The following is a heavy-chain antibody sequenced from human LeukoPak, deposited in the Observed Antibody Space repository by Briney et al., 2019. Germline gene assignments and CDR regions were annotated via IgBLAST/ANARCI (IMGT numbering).Heavy chain of an antibody. CDR1: GYTFTSHY. Sequence: ASVKVSCKASGYTFTSHYIHWVRQAPGQGLEWMGIIKPSGGSTSYAQKFQGRVTMTRDTSTSTVYMELSSLRSEDTAVYYCARSYDSSGYYLGDFDYWSQGTLVTVSS. V-gene: IGHV1-46*01. J-gene: IGHJ4*02. D-gene: IGHD3-22*01. CDR3: ARSYDSSGYYLGDFDY. CDR2: IKPSGGST.